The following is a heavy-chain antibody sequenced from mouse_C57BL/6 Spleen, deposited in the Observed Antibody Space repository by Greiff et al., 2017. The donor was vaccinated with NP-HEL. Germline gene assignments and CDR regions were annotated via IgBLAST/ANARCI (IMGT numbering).Heavy chain of an antibody. D-gene: IGHD1-1*01. V-gene: IGHV5-17*01. J-gene: IGHJ3*01. CDR1: GFTFSDYG. CDR2: ISSGSSTI. Sequence: EVHLVESVGGLVKPGGSLKLSCAASGFTFSDYGMHWVRQAPEKGLEWVAYISSGSSTIYYADTVKGRFTISRDNAKNTLFLQMTSLRSEDTAMYYCASRGPYGSSFFAYWGQGTLVTVSA. CDR3: ASRGPYGSSFFAY.